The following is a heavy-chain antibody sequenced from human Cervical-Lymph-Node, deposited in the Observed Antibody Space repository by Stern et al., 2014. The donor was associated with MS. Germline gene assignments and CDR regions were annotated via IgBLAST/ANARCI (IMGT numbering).Heavy chain of an antibody. V-gene: IGHV4-31*03. CDR2: IYYSGTT. J-gene: IGHJ6*02. CDR1: GGSISSDNYY. CDR3: ARDHFTTSLDV. Sequence: VQLVESGPGLVKPSQTLSLTCTVSGGSISSDNYYWTWIRQHPGKGLEWIGHIYYSGTTYYNPSLKSRVSITVGTSQNLFSLRLSSVTAADTAVYYCARDHFTTSLDVWGHGTTVTVS. D-gene: IGHD3-22*01.